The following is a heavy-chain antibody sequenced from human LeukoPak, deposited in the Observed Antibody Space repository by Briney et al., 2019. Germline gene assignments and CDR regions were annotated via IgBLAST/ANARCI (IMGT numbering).Heavy chain of an antibody. Sequence: PGGSLRLSCAASGFTFSDYYMSWIRQAPGKGLEWVSYISSSGSTIYYADSVKGRFTISRDNSKNTLYLQMNSLRAEDTAVYYCAKFSQYYYDSSGYHFDYWGQGTLVTVSS. D-gene: IGHD3-22*01. CDR2: ISSSGSTI. CDR1: GFTFSDYY. V-gene: IGHV3-11*01. J-gene: IGHJ4*02. CDR3: AKFSQYYYDSSGYHFDY.